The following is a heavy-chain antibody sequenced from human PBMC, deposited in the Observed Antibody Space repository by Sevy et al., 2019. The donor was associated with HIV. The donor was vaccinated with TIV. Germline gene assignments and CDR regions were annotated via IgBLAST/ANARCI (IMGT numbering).Heavy chain of an antibody. CDR3: VRHLTNYLYWYFDL. V-gene: IGHV4-39*01. J-gene: IGHJ2*01. D-gene: IGHD2-8*01. CDR1: GGSISGSTNY. CDR2: LYYGGST. Sequence: SETLSLTCTVSGGSISGSTNYWGWIRQSPGKGLEWIRSLYYGGSTYLNPSLKSRVTTSVDTSKNQFSLKLNSVTAADTAVYYCVRHLTNYLYWYFDLWGRGALVTVSS.